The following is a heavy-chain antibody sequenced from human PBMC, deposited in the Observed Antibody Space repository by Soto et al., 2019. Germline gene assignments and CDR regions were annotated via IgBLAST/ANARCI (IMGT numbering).Heavy chain of an antibody. CDR3: DSSPYTFENWFDP. J-gene: IGHJ5*02. CDR2: MNPGSGDT. V-gene: IGHV1-8*02. D-gene: IGHD3-16*01. Sequence: ASVKVSCKASGYTFTNNDVSWVRQATGQGLEWMGWMNPGSGDTGYAQKFQGRVTMTRDISIATAYMELNSLTSEDTAIYYYDSSPYTFENWFDPWGQGTLVTVSS. CDR1: GYTFTNND.